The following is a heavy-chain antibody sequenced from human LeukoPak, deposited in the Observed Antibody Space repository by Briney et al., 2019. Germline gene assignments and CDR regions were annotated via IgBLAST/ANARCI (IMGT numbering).Heavy chain of an antibody. V-gene: IGHV1-58*01. Sequence: GTSVKVSCKASGFTFTSFAVQWVRQARGQRLEWIGWIVVGSGNTNYAQKFQERVTITRDMSTSTAYMELSSLRSEDTAVYYCAAGGWYYYGMDVWGKGTTVTVSS. CDR1: GFTFTSFA. CDR2: IVVGSGNT. J-gene: IGHJ6*04. CDR3: AAGGWYYYGMDV. D-gene: IGHD6-19*01.